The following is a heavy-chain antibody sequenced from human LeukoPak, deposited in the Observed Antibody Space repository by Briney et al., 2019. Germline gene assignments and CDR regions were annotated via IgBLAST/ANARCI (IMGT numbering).Heavy chain of an antibody. CDR1: GFTFNTNA. J-gene: IGHJ4*02. D-gene: IGHD3-10*01. Sequence: QSGGSLRLSCAASGFTFNTNAMSWVRQAPGKGLEWVSAISGRTGGTYYADSVKGRFTISRDNPKSTLYLQMDSLRAEDTAVYYCARDIRGGVDYWGQGTLVTVSS. CDR3: ARDIRGGVDY. CDR2: ISGRTGGT. V-gene: IGHV3-23*01.